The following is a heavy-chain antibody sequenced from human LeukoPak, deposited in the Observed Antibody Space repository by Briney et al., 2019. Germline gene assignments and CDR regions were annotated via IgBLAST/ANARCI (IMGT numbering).Heavy chain of an antibody. CDR3: ARQAAAVYYYYYYMDV. Sequence: SQTLSLTCTVSGGSISSGSYYWSWIRQPAGKGLEWIGRIYTSGSTNYNPSLKSRVTISVDTSKNQFSLKLSSVTAADTAVYYCARQAAAVYYYYYYMDVWGKGTTVTVSS. CDR1: GGSISSGSYY. CDR2: IYTSGST. J-gene: IGHJ6*03. D-gene: IGHD6-13*01. V-gene: IGHV4-61*02.